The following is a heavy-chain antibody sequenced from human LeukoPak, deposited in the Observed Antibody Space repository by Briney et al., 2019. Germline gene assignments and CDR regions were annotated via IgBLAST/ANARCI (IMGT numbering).Heavy chain of an antibody. CDR3: ARDLPSEGIAAAGTIDDY. CDR2: INHSGST. D-gene: IGHD6-13*01. V-gene: IGHV4-34*01. J-gene: IGHJ4*02. Sequence: SETLSLTCAVYGGSFSGYYWSWIRQPPGKGLEWIGEINHSGSTYYNPSLKSRVTISVDTSKNQFSLKLSSVTAADTAVYYCARDLPSEGIAAAGTIDDYWGQGTLVTVSS. CDR1: GGSFSGYY.